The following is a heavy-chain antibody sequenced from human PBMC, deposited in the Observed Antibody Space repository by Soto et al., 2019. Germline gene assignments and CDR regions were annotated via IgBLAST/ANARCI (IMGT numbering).Heavy chain of an antibody. CDR3: ARGRTYYYGSRYSKNWFDP. Sequence: SETLSLTCTFSGCSISSYYWSWIRQPPGKGLEWIGSIYYSGSTNYNPSLKSRVTISVDTSKNQFSLKLSSVTAADTAVYYCARGRTYYYGSRYSKNWFDPWGQGTLVTVSS. CDR1: GCSISSYY. D-gene: IGHD3-10*01. J-gene: IGHJ5*02. CDR2: IYYSGST. V-gene: IGHV4-59*12.